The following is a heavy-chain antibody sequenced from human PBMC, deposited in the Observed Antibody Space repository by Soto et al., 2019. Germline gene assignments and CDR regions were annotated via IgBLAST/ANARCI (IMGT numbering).Heavy chain of an antibody. CDR3: ASTMVRVVTGHWFDP. CDR1: EFTFSSYS. CDR2: ISSSSSTI. D-gene: IGHD3-10*01. Sequence: EVQLVESGGGLVQPGGSLRLSCAASEFTFSSYSMNWVRQAPGKGLEWVSYISSSSSTIYYADSVKGRFTISRDNAKNSLYLQMNSLRAEDTAVYYCASTMVRVVTGHWFDPWGQGTLVTVSS. V-gene: IGHV3-48*01. J-gene: IGHJ5*02.